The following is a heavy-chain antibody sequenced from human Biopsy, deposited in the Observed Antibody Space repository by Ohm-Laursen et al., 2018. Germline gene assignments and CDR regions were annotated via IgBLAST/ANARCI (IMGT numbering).Heavy chain of an antibody. CDR2: IIPILHVP. Sequence: SSVKVSCKASGGTLITYAISWVRQAPGQGLEWMGRIIPILHVPTYAQSFQGRVTMTRNTSISTAYMELSNLRSEDTAVYYCAGDINNWNVNYWGQGTLVIVSS. CDR3: AGDINNWNVNY. CDR1: GGTLITYA. J-gene: IGHJ4*02. D-gene: IGHD1-20*01. V-gene: IGHV1-69*04.